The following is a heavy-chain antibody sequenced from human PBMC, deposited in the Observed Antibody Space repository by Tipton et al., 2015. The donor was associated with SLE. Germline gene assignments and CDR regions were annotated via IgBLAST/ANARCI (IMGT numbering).Heavy chain of an antibody. CDR1: GSFFSSYA. V-gene: IGHV3-48*01. J-gene: IGHJ6*02. D-gene: IGHD1-26*01. Sequence: SLRLSCAVSGSFFSSYAMSWVRQAPGKGLEWLSYISSSGTSISYADSVKGRFTISRDNSKNTLYLQMNSLRAEDTAVYYCAGELLPNYGMDVWGQGTTVTV. CDR3: AGELLPNYGMDV. CDR2: ISSSGTSI.